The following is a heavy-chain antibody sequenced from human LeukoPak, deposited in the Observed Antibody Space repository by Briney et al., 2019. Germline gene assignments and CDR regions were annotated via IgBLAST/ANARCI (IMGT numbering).Heavy chain of an antibody. Sequence: SQTLSLTCTVSGGSISSGDYYWSWMRQPPGKGVEWIGYIYYSGSTYYNPSLKSRVTISVDTSKNQFSLKLSSVTAVDTSVYYCVRANQVGYYDSSGNYPCVYWAQGTLVTVSS. CDR3: VRANQVGYYDSSGNYPCVY. J-gene: IGHJ4*02. D-gene: IGHD3-22*01. V-gene: IGHV4-30-4*08. CDR1: GGSISSGDYY. CDR2: IYYSGST.